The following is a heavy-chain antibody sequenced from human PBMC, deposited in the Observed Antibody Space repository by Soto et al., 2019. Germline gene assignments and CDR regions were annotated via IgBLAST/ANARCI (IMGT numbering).Heavy chain of an antibody. J-gene: IGHJ3*02. D-gene: IGHD2-2*01. CDR1: GFTFRSYA. CDR3: ARARADQLLFDAFDI. CDR2: ISYDGRKK. Sequence: QVQLVESGGGVVQPGRSLRLSCAASGFTFRSYAMHWVRQAPGKGLEWVAVISYDGRKKYYADSVKGRFTISRDNSKNTLYLQMNSLRAEDTAVYYCARARADQLLFDAFDIWGQGTMVTVSS. V-gene: IGHV3-30*04.